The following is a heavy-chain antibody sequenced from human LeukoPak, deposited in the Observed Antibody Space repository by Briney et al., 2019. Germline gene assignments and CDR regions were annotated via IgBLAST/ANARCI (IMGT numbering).Heavy chain of an antibody. J-gene: IGHJ5*02. CDR2: ISYDGSNK. CDR1: GFTFSSYG. V-gene: IGHV3-30*18. CDR3: AKDGGYRNEKVNWFDP. Sequence: PGGSLRLSCAASGFTFSSYGMHWVRQAPGKGLEWVAVISYDGSNKYYADSVKGRFTISRDNSKNTLYLQMNSLRAEDTAVYYCAKDGGYRNEKVNWFDPWGQGTLVTVSS. D-gene: IGHD5-18*01.